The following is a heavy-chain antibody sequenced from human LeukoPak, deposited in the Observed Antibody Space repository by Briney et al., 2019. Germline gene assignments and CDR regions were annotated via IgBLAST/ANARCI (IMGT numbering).Heavy chain of an antibody. CDR3: ARAVHSYDSNGYHLYYFDY. CDR1: GGSISSASYY. CDR2: VYTSGST. J-gene: IGHJ4*02. D-gene: IGHD3-22*01. Sequence: PSETLSLTCTVSGGSISSASYYWSWIRQPAGKGLEWIGRVYTSGSTNYKPSLKSRVTMSVDTSKNQFSLKLSSVTAADTAVYYCARAVHSYDSNGYHLYYFDYWGQGTLVTVSS. V-gene: IGHV4-61*02.